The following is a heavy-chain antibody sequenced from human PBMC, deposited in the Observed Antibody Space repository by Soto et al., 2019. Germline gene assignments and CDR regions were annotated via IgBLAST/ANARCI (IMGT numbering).Heavy chain of an antibody. V-gene: IGHV1-18*01. CDR2: VSAYRDYT. CDR1: GYSFSTYE. D-gene: IGHD3-10*01. Sequence: ASVKVSCKASGYSFSTYEINWLRQAPGQGLEWIGWVSAYRDYTDYAEKFQDRVTTTTDTSTNTAYMELRSLTYNDTAVYYCARDVGDESITYNDAFDVWGQGTMVTVSS. J-gene: IGHJ3*01. CDR3: ARDVGDESITYNDAFDV.